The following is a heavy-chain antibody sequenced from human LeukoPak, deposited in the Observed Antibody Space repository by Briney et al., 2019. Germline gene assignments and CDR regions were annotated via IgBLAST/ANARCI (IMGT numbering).Heavy chain of an antibody. CDR3: ATSGSIWGYYYYYGMDV. D-gene: IGHD7-27*01. Sequence: PSETLSLTYAVYGGSFSGYYLSWIRQPPGKGLEWIGEINHSGSTNYNPSLKSRVTISVDTSKNQFSLKLSSVTAADTAVYYCATSGSIWGYYYYYGMDVWGKGTTVTVS. CDR1: GGSFSGYY. CDR2: INHSGST. V-gene: IGHV4-34*01. J-gene: IGHJ6*04.